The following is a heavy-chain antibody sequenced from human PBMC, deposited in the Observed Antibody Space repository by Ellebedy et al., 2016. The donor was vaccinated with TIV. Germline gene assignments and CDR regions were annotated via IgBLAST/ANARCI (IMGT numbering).Heavy chain of an antibody. D-gene: IGHD3-10*01. J-gene: IGHJ6*02. Sequence: PGGSPRLSCAASGFTFSHYAMNWVRQAPGKGLEWVAVIWDDGTNTYYADSVKGRFTISRDNAKNSLSLRMNSLRAEDTGVYYCARERVTMVRGYFGMDVWGQGTTVTVSS. V-gene: IGHV3-33*01. CDR3: ARERVTMVRGYFGMDV. CDR2: IWDDGTNT. CDR1: GFTFSHYA.